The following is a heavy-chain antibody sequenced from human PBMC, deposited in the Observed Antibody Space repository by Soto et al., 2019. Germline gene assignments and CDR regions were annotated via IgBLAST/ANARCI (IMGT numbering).Heavy chain of an antibody. D-gene: IGHD1-26*01. CDR3: AKDKPSGSFYYDYGMDV. CDR1: GFTFSSYG. J-gene: IGHJ6*02. CDR2: ISYDGSNK. V-gene: IGHV3-30*18. Sequence: GGSLRLSCAASGFTFSSYGMHWVRQAQGKGLEWVAVISYDGSNKYYADSVKGRFTISIDNSKNTLYLQMNSLRAEDTAVYYCAKDKPSGSFYYDYGMDVWGQGTTVTVSS.